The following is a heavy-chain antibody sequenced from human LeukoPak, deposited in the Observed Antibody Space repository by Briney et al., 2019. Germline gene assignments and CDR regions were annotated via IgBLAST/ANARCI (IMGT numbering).Heavy chain of an antibody. CDR1: GFTYSSYS. J-gene: IGHJ5*02. CDR2: ISSSSSYI. CDR3: ARGGDYDILTGHSS. Sequence: GGSLRLSCAASGFTYSSYSMNWVRQAPGKGLEWVSYISSSSSYIYYADSVKGRFTISRDNAKNSLYLQMNSLRAEDTAVYYCARGGDYDILTGHSSWGQGTLVTVSS. D-gene: IGHD3-9*01. V-gene: IGHV3-21*01.